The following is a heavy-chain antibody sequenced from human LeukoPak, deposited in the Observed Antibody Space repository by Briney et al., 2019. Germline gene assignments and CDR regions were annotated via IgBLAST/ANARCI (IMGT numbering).Heavy chain of an antibody. CDR2: IYSGGFT. Sequence: GGSLRLSCAASGFNITSNYMNWVRQAPGKGLEWVAIIYSGGFTYYRDSVKGRFTIYRDNSKNTLFLQMNSLRAEDAAVYYCAKVSITVVVIPAALLDYWGQGTLVTVSS. CDR1: GFNITSNY. J-gene: IGHJ4*02. V-gene: IGHV3-66*01. CDR3: AKVSITVVVIPAALLDY. D-gene: IGHD2-2*01.